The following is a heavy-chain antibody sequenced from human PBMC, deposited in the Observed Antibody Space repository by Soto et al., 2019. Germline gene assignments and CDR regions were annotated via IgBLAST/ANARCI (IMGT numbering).Heavy chain of an antibody. CDR1: GYTFTSYG. CDR3: ARDEGGTGTTSEGPRDYYGMDV. V-gene: IGHV1-3*01. Sequence: ASVKVSCKASGYTFTSYGMHWVRQAPGQRLEWMGWINAGNGNTKYSEKFQGRVTITRDTSASTAHMELSSLRSEDTAVYYCARDEGGTGTTSEGPRDYYGMDVWGQGITVTVSS. J-gene: IGHJ6*02. D-gene: IGHD1-7*01. CDR2: INAGNGNT.